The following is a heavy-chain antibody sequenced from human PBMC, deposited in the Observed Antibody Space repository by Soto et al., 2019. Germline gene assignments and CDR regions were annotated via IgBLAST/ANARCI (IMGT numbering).Heavy chain of an antibody. CDR2: ISGSGGST. CDR3: AVSQVLLWFGELPYFDY. V-gene: IGHV3-23*01. Sequence: EVQLLESGGGLVQPGGSLRLSCAASGFTFSSYAMSWVRQAPGKGLEWVSAISGSGGSTYYADSVKGRFTISRDNSKNTLYLQMNSLRAEDTAVYYCAVSQVLLWFGELPYFDYWGQGTLVTVSS. J-gene: IGHJ4*02. D-gene: IGHD3-10*01. CDR1: GFTFSSYA.